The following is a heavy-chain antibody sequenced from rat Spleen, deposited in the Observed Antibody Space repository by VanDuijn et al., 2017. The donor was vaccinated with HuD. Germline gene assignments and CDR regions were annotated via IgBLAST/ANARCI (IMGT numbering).Heavy chain of an antibody. D-gene: IGHD1-4*01. Sequence: EVQLVESGGGLLQPGKSLQLSCVISGFSFNNYWMTWIRQAPGKGLEWVASITNASGRTYYPDSVKGRFTISRDNAKSTLYLQMNSLRSEDTATYYCTRDYPGITIDYWGQGVMVTVSS. CDR1: GFSFNNYW. CDR3: TRDYPGITIDY. V-gene: IGHV5-31*01. J-gene: IGHJ2*01. CDR2: ITNASGRT.